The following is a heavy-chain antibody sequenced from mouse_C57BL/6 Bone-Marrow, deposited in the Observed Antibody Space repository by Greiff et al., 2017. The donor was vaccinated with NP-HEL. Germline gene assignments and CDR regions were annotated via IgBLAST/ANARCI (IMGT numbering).Heavy chain of an antibody. CDR2: ISYDGSN. J-gene: IGHJ2*01. Sequence: EVQLQQSGPGLVKPSQSLSLTGSVTGYYSNSGDDWNGSRQGPGNKLEWMGYISYDGSNNYNQSLKNRISITSDTSKNQFFLKLNSVTTEDTATYYCAREGGGSDYWGQGTTLTVSS. CDR1: GYYSNSGDD. CDR3: AREGGGSDY. D-gene: IGHD1-1*02. V-gene: IGHV3-6*01.